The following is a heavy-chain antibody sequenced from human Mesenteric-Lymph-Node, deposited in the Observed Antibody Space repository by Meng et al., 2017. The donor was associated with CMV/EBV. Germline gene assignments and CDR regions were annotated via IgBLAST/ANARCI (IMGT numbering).Heavy chain of an antibody. CDR2: INWNGGST. CDR1: GFTFSDYY. V-gene: IGHV3-20*04. CDR3: AREDYDFWSGRRFGVFDY. J-gene: IGHJ4*02. Sequence: GESLKISCAASGFTFSDYYMSWIRQAPGKGLEWVSGINWNGGSTGYADSVKGRFTISRDNAKNSLYLQMNSLRAEDTAVYYCAREDYDFWSGRRFGVFDYWGQGTLVTVSS. D-gene: IGHD3-3*01.